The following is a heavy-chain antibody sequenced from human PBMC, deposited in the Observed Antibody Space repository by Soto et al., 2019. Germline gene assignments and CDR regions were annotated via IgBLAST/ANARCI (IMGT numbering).Heavy chain of an antibody. D-gene: IGHD3-22*01. J-gene: IGHJ4*02. Sequence: PSETLSLTCAVSGASVTSDDYYWSWIRQPPGKGLEWIGYIYHSGSTYYNPSLKSRVSISMDTSQNQFSLKLTSLTAADTAVYYCARDPIFYYASSGYGGSYFDYWGQGSRVTVSS. V-gene: IGHV4-30-4*01. CDR3: ARDPIFYYASSGYGGSYFDY. CDR1: GASVTSDDYY. CDR2: IYHSGST.